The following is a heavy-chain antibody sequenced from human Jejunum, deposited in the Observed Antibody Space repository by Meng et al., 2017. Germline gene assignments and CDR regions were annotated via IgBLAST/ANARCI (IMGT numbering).Heavy chain of an antibody. J-gene: IGHJ4*02. Sequence: VQVVQXGSELKKPGXPVKVSCKASGYTFTSQAMNWVRQAPGQGLEWMGWINTNTGNPRYAQGFTGRFVFSVDTSVSTAYLQITSLKAEDTAVYFCARDLTYGFLEWGQGTLVTVSS. CDR3: ARDLTYGFLE. CDR1: GYTFTSQA. CDR2: INTNTGNP. V-gene: IGHV7-4-1*02. D-gene: IGHD3-3*01.